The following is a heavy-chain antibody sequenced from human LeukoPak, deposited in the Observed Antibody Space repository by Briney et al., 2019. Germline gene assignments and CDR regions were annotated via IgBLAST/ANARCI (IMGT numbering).Heavy chain of an antibody. CDR3: ARDPANWNYWYYYYGMDV. D-gene: IGHD1-7*01. CDR2: ISYDGSNK. CDR1: GFTFSSYA. V-gene: IGHV3-30-3*01. Sequence: GGSLRLSCAASGFTFSSYAMHWVRQAPGKGLEWVAVISYDGSNKYYADSVKGRFTISRDNSKGTLYLQMNSLRAEDTAVYYCARDPANWNYWYYYYGMDVWGQGTTVTVSS. J-gene: IGHJ6*02.